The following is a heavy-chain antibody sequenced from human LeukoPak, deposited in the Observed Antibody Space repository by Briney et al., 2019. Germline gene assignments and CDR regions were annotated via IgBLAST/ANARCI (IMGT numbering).Heavy chain of an antibody. J-gene: IGHJ4*02. D-gene: IGHD6-19*01. CDR1: GFTFSSYA. CDR2: ISGSGDST. Sequence: SGGSLRLSCAASGFTFSSYAMSWVRQTPGKGLEWVSGISGSGDSTYYADSVKGRFTISRDNSRNTLYLQMNSLRAEDTAVYYCAKMPVSYSSGWSTFDYWGQGTLVTVSS. CDR3: AKMPVSYSSGWSTFDY. V-gene: IGHV3-23*01.